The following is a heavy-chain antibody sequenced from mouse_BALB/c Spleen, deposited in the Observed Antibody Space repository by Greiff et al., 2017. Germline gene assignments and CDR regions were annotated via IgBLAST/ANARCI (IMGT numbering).Heavy chain of an antibody. CDR2: IDPANGNT. J-gene: IGHJ3*01. CDR3: ARRNYDYGGAWFAY. Sequence: VQLQQSGAELVKPGASVKLSCTASGFNIKDTYMHWVKQRPEQGLEWIGRIDPANGNTKYDPKFQGKATITADTSSNTAYLQLSSLTSEDTAVYYCARRNYDYGGAWFAYWGQGTLVTVSA. V-gene: IGHV14-3*02. D-gene: IGHD2-4*01. CDR1: GFNIKDTY.